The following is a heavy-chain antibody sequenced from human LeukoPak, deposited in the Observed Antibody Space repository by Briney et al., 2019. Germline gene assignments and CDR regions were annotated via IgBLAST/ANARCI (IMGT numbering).Heavy chain of an antibody. CDR2: IYYTGLT. D-gene: IGHD1-26*01. J-gene: IGHJ4*02. Sequence: SETLSLTCTVSGGSISNYYWSWIRQPPGKGLEWIAYIYYTGLTNYNPSLKSRVTISVDTSKNQFSLKLSSVTAADTAVYYCARTLDDGTLDYWGQGTLVTVSS. CDR3: ARTLDDGTLDY. V-gene: IGHV4-59*01. CDR1: GGSISNYY.